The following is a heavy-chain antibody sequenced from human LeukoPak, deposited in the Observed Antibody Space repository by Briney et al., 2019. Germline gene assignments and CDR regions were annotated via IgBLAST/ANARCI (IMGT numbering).Heavy chain of an antibody. CDR2: ISSSGSTI. Sequence: VGSLRLSCAASGFTFSSYEMNWVRQAPGKGLEWVSYISSSGSTIYYADSVKGRFTISRDNAKNSLYLQMNSLRAEDTAVYYCASLDLTGTPRAHDYWGQGTLVTVSS. CDR3: ASLDLTGTPRAHDY. V-gene: IGHV3-48*03. J-gene: IGHJ4*02. D-gene: IGHD1-20*01. CDR1: GFTFSSYE.